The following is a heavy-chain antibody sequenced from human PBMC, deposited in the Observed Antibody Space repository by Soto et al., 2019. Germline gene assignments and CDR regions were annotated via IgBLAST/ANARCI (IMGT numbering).Heavy chain of an antibody. CDR3: ARGQRITIFGVVPLGHYGMDV. V-gene: IGHV1-69*13. D-gene: IGHD3-3*01. J-gene: IGHJ6*02. CDR2: IIPIFGTA. Sequence: SVKVSCKASGGTFSSYAISWVRQAPGQGLEWMGAIIPIFGTANYAQKFQGRVTITADESTSTAYMELSSLRSEDTAVYYCARGQRITIFGVVPLGHYGMDVWGQGTTVTVSS. CDR1: GGTFSSYA.